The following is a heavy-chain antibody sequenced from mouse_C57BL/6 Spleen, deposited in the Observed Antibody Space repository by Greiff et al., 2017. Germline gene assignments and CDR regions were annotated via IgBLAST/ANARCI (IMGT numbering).Heavy chain of an antibody. V-gene: IGHV5-6*01. CDR2: ISSGGSYT. Sequence: EVKVVESGGDLVKPGGSLKLSCAASGFTFSSYGMSWVRQTPDKRLEWVATISSGGSYTYYPDSVKGRFTISRDNAKNTLYLQMSSLKSEDTAMYYCARHEGSNYAMDYWGQGTSVTVSS. CDR1: GFTFSSYG. D-gene: IGHD1-1*01. J-gene: IGHJ4*01. CDR3: ARHEGSNYAMDY.